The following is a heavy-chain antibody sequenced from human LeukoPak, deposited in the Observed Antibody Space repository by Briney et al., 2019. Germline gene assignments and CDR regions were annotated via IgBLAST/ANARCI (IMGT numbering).Heavy chain of an antibody. CDR3: ASRVNSGWLFDY. V-gene: IGHV3-74*01. Sequence: PGGSLRLSCAASGFTFSSYWMHWVRQAPGKGLVWVSRINSDGSSTSYADSVKGRFTISRDNAKNTLYLQMNSLRAEDTAVYYCASRVNSGWLFDYWGEGTLVTVSS. CDR1: GFTFSSYW. CDR2: INSDGSST. D-gene: IGHD6-19*01. J-gene: IGHJ4*02.